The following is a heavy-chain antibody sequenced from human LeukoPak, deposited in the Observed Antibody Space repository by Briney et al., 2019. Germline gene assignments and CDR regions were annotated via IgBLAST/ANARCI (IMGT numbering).Heavy chain of an antibody. CDR3: ARGGSSSWYGAFDI. J-gene: IGHJ3*02. Sequence: PSETLSLTCTVSGGSISSYYWSWMRQPPGKGVEWIGYIYYSGSTNYNPSLKRRVTISVNTPKNQFSLKRSSVTAADTAVYYCARGGSSSWYGAFDIWGQGTIVTVSS. CDR1: GGSISSYY. CDR2: IYYSGST. V-gene: IGHV4-59*01. D-gene: IGHD6-13*01.